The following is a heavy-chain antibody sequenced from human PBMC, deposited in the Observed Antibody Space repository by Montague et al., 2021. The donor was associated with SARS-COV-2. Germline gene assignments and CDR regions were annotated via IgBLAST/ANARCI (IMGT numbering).Heavy chain of an antibody. CDR2: IYYSGSS. Sequence: TLSLTCTVSGGSISSGSYYWSWIRQHPGKGLEWIGYIYYSGSSYYNPSLKSRVTISVDTSKNQFSLRLSSVTAAATSVYYCARARTSLIVVVNEFDYWGQGTLVTVSS. D-gene: IGHD2-21*01. CDR1: GGSISSGSYY. V-gene: IGHV4-31*03. CDR3: ARARTSLIVVVNEFDY. J-gene: IGHJ4*02.